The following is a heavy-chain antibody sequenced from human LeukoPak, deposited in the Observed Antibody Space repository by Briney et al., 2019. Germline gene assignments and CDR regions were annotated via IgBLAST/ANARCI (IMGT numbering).Heavy chain of an antibody. Sequence: ASVKVSCKASGYTFTSYYMHWVRQAPGQGLEWMGIINPSGGSTSYAQKFQGGVTMTRDMSTSTVYMELSSLRSEDTAVYYCARDLSKTYDFWSGYFDYWGQGTLVTVSS. J-gene: IGHJ4*02. CDR1: GYTFTSYY. D-gene: IGHD3-3*01. CDR3: ARDLSKTYDFWSGYFDY. V-gene: IGHV1-46*01. CDR2: INPSGGST.